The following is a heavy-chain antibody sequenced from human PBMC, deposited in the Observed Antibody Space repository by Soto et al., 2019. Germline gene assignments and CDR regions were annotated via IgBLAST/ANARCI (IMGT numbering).Heavy chain of an antibody. CDR3: ARRKTYKGFDY. J-gene: IGHJ4*02. CDR1: GGSISSSSYY. CDR2: IYYSGST. Sequence: SETLSLTCTVSGGSISSSSYYWGWIRQPPGKGLEWIGSIYYSGSTYYNPSLKSRVTISVDTSKNQFSLKLSPVTAADTAVYYCARRKTYKGFDYWGQGTLVTVSS. D-gene: IGHD1-20*01. V-gene: IGHV4-39*01.